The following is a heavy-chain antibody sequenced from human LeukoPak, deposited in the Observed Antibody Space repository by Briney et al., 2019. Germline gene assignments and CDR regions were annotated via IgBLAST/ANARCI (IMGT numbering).Heavy chain of an antibody. CDR2: INHSGST. D-gene: IGHD3-3*01. CDR3: QSRYLEWLLEY. Sequence: PSETLSLTCAVYGGSFSGYYWSWIRQPPGKGLEWIGEINHSGSTNYNPSLKSRVTISVDTSKNQFSLRLSSVTAADTAVYYCQSRYLEWLLEYWGQGTLVTVSS. V-gene: IGHV4-34*01. CDR1: GGSFSGYY. J-gene: IGHJ4*02.